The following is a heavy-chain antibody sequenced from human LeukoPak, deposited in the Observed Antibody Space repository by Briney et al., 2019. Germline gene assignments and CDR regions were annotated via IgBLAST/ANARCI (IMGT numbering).Heavy chain of an antibody. Sequence: ETLSLTCTVSGGSISSGGYYWSWVRQAPGKGLEWVSAISGSGGSTYYADSVKGRFTISRDNSKNTLYLQMNSLRAEDTAVYYCARCRTTVTAMPGYWGQGTLVTASS. D-gene: IGHD4-17*01. V-gene: IGHV3-23*01. CDR2: ISGSGGST. CDR1: GGSISSGGYY. CDR3: ARCRTTVTAMPGY. J-gene: IGHJ4*02.